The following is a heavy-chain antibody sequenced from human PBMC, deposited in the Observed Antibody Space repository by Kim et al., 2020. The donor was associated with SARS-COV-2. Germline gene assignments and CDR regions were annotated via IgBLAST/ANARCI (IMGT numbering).Heavy chain of an antibody. D-gene: IGHD6-19*01. CDR2: ISGYNGYT. CDR3: ARQGRRDFSGGDAFDI. Sequence: ASVKLSCKASGYTFTSYGISWVRQAPGQGLEWMGWISGYNGYTNYAQKFQGRVTMTTDTFTSTAYMELRSLRSDDTAVYYCARQGRRDFSGGDAFDIWGQGTMVTVSS. CDR1: GYTFTSYG. V-gene: IGHV1-18*01. J-gene: IGHJ3*02.